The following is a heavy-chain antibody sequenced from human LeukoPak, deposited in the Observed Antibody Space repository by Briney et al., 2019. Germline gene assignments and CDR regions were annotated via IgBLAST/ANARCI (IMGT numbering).Heavy chain of an antibody. J-gene: IGHJ5*02. Sequence: SETLSLTCAVSGYSISSGYYWGWIRQPPGKGLEWIGSIYHSGSTYYNPSLKSRVTISVDTSKNQFSLKLSSVTAADTAVYYCARGDIVVVPAENWFDPWGQGTLVTVSS. D-gene: IGHD2-2*01. V-gene: IGHV4-38-2*01. CDR2: IYHSGST. CDR1: GYSISSGYY. CDR3: ARGDIVVVPAENWFDP.